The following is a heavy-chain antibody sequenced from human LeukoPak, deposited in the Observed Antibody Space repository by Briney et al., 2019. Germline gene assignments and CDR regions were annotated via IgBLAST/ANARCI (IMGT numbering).Heavy chain of an antibody. Sequence: PGGSLRLSCAASGFTFGSYSMNWVRQAPGKGLEWVSSISSSSSYIYYADSVKGRFTISRDNATNSLYLQMNSLRAEDTAVYYCAREVVTALVWFDPWGQGTLVTVSS. D-gene: IGHD4-23*01. CDR1: GFTFGSYS. J-gene: IGHJ5*02. CDR2: ISSSSSYI. V-gene: IGHV3-21*01. CDR3: AREVVTALVWFDP.